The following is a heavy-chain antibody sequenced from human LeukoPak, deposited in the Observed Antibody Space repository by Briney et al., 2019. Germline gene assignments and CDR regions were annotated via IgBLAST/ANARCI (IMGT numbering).Heavy chain of an antibody. CDR2: MNPNSGNT. J-gene: IGHJ5*02. V-gene: IGHV1-8*01. CDR3: AREGTITMVRGVIITGWFDP. D-gene: IGHD3-10*01. CDR1: GYTHTSYD. Sequence: ASVKVSCKASGYTHTSYDINWVRQATGQGLEWMGWMNPNSGNTGYAQKFQGRVTMTRNTSISTAYMELSSLRSEDTAVYYCAREGTITMVRGVIITGWFDPWGQGTLVTVSS.